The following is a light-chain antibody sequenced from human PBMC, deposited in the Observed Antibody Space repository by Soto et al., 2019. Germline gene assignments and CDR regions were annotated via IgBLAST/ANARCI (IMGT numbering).Light chain of an antibody. Sequence: ETVLTQSPATLSLTRGERATLSCRASPSVNSYLAWYQQKAGQAPRLLIYDASNRATGIPARFSGSGSGTDFTLTISSLEPEDFAVYYCQQRSNWPWTFGQGTKVEIK. CDR2: DAS. V-gene: IGKV3-11*01. CDR1: PSVNSY. J-gene: IGKJ1*01. CDR3: QQRSNWPWT.